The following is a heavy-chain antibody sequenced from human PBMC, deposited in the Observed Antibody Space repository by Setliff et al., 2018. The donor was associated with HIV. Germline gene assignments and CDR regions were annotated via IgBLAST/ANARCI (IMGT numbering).Heavy chain of an antibody. CDR1: GGSISSGYYY. V-gene: IGHV4-31*03. CDR2: IYYSGSS. Sequence: PSETLSLTCSVSGGSISSGYYYWNWIRQHPGKGLEWIGYIYYSGSSYYNPSLKSRVTISVDTSKNQFSVKLSSVTAADTAVYYCARVLNPSDAFDIWGQGTMVTVSS. J-gene: IGHJ3*02. CDR3: ARVLNPSDAFDI.